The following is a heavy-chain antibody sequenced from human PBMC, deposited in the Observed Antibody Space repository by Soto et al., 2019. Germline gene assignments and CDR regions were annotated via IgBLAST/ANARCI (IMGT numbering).Heavy chain of an antibody. J-gene: IGHJ1*01. CDR2: LSSSGDYP. D-gene: IGHD3-9*01. V-gene: IGHV3-23*05. CDR3: AKGLHISTGRILPPCYFYS. CDR1: GFPFSNYA. Sequence: GGSLRLSCAASGFPFSNYAMSWVRQAPGRGLEWVSSLSSSGDYPQYSESVKGRFTISRDNSKNTLFLQMNSLSADDTAFYYCAKGLHISTGRILPPCYFYSWSQGSLVPGSA.